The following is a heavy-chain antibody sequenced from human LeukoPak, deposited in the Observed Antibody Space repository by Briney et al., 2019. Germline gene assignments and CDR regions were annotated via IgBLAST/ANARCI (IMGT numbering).Heavy chain of an antibody. Sequence: SQTLTLTCAVSGGSISSGGYSWSWLRQPPGKGLEWIGYIYHSGSTYYNPSLKSRVTISVDTSKNQFSLKLSSVTAADTAVYYCARVGAAAGTSDYWGQGTLVTVSS. V-gene: IGHV4-30-2*01. CDR3: ARVGAAAGTSDY. CDR2: IYHSGST. J-gene: IGHJ4*02. CDR1: GGSISSGGYS. D-gene: IGHD6-13*01.